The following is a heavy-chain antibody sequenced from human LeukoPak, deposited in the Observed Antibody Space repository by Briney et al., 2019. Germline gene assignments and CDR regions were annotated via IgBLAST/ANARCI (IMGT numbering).Heavy chain of an antibody. J-gene: IGHJ4*02. CDR1: GGSISSGGYY. CDR2: IYYSGST. V-gene: IGHV4-31*03. D-gene: IGHD3-3*01. CDR3: ARDSSESGFDY. Sequence: PSQTLSLTCTVSGGSISSGGYYWSWIRQHPGKGLEWIGYIYYSGSTYYNPSLKSRDTISVDTSKNQFSLKLSSVTAADTAVYYCARDSSESGFDYWGQGTLVTVSS.